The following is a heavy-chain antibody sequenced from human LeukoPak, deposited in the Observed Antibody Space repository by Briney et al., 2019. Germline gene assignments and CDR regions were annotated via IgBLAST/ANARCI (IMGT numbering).Heavy chain of an antibody. CDR3: ARDPITGGHNYGFPY. Sequence: GASVKVSCKASGYRFTSYGISWVRQAPGQGLEWMGWISTYNGNTNYAQKIQGRVTMTTDTSTSTAYMELRSLRSDDTAMYYCARDPITGGHNYGFPYWGQGTLVTVSS. CDR1: GYRFTSYG. V-gene: IGHV1-18*01. J-gene: IGHJ4*02. D-gene: IGHD5-18*01. CDR2: ISTYNGNT.